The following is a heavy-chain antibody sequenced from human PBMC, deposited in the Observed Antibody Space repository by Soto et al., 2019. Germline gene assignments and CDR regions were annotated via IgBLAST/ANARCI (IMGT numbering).Heavy chain of an antibody. D-gene: IGHD6-19*01. J-gene: IGHJ4*02. CDR3: ARIISAVAAIFDY. Sequence: ASVKVSCKASGYPFSSYTIHWVRQAPGHRLEWMGWISPGNDNRKYSQKFQGRLTISKDTSKSQVVLTMTNMDPVDTATYYCARIISAVAAIFDYWGQGTLVTVSS. CDR2: ISPGNDNR. CDR1: GYPFSSYT. V-gene: IGHV1-3*01.